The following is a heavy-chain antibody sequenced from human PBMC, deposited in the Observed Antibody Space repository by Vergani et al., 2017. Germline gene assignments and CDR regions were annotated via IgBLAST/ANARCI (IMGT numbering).Heavy chain of an antibody. J-gene: IGHJ4*02. CDR3: ARARPYCSSTSCYAIVTSKDD. CDR2: INPSGGST. D-gene: IGHD2-2*01. CDR1: GYTFTSYY. V-gene: IGHV1-46*01. Sequence: QVQLVQSGAEVKKPGASVKVSCKASGYTFTSYYMHWVRQAPGQGLEWMGIINPSGGSTSYAQKFQGRVTMTRDTSTSTVYMELSSLRSEDTAVYYCARARPYCSSTSCYAIVTSKDDWGQGTLVTVSS.